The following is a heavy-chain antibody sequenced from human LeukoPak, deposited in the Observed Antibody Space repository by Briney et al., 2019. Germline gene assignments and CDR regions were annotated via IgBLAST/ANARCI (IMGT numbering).Heavy chain of an antibody. J-gene: IGHJ4*02. D-gene: IGHD4-17*01. V-gene: IGHV1-2*02. Sequence: ASVKVSCKASGYTFTDYYMHWVRQAPGQGLEWMGWINPNSGGTNYAQKFQGRVTLTRDTSISTAYMELSRLRSDDTAVYYCARVSYGDIPFDYWGQGTLVTVSS. CDR3: ARVSYGDIPFDY. CDR1: GYTFTDYY. CDR2: INPNSGGT.